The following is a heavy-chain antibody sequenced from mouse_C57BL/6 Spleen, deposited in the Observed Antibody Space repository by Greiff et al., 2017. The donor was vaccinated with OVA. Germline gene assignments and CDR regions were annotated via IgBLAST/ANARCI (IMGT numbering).Heavy chain of an antibody. J-gene: IGHJ4*01. Sequence: VQLQQPGAELVMPGASVKLSCKASGYTFTSYWMHWVKQRPGQGLEWIGEIDPSDSYTNYNQKFKGKSTLTVDKSSSTAYMQLSSLTSEDSAVYYCARYYYGSSYDNYAMDYWGQGTSVTVSS. D-gene: IGHD1-1*01. CDR1: GYTFTSYW. CDR3: ARYYYGSSYDNYAMDY. CDR2: IDPSDSYT. V-gene: IGHV1-69*01.